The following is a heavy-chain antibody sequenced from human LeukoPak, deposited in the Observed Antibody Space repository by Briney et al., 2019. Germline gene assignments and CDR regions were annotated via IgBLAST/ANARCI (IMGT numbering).Heavy chain of an antibody. V-gene: IGHV4-34*01. CDR3: ASQGSSSNWFDP. CDR1: GGSFSGYY. CDR2: INHSGST. J-gene: IGHJ5*02. Sequence: SSETLSLTCAVYGGSFSGYYWSWIRQPPGKGLEWIGEINHSGSTNYNPSLKSRVTISADTSKNQFSLKLSSVTAADTAVYYCASQGSSSNWFDPWGQGTLVTVSS.